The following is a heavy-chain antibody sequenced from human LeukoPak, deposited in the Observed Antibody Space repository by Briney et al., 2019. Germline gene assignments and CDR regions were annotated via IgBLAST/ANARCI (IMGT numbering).Heavy chain of an antibody. V-gene: IGHV4-39*07. J-gene: IGHJ4*02. CDR3: ASRKLGNDY. Sequence: PSETLSLTCTVSGGSISSNSYYWGWIRQPPGKGLEWIGSIFYGGSTYSNPSLKRRVTISVDTSKNQFSLILTSVTAADTAVYYCASRKLGNDYWGQGTLVTVSS. CDR2: IFYGGST. CDR1: GGSISSNSYY. D-gene: IGHD7-27*01.